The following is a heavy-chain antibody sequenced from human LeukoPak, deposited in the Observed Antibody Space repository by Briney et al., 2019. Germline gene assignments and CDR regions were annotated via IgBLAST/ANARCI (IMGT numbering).Heavy chain of an antibody. CDR2: IFSNDEK. J-gene: IGHJ5*02. D-gene: IGHD5-12*01. CDR1: GFSLSNARMG. V-gene: IGHV2-26*01. CDR3: ARIEAISGYDRNWFDP. Sequence: SGPVLVKPTETLTLTCTVSGFSLSNARMGVSWIRQPPGKALEWLAHIFSNDEKSYSTSLKSRLTVSKDTSKSQVVLTMTNMDPVDTATYYCARIEAISGYDRNWFDPWGQGTLVTVSS.